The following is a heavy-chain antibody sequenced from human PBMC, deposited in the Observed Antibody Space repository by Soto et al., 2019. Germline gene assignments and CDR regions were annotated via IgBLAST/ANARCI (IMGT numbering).Heavy chain of an antibody. CDR1: GFSLTTSGVG. V-gene: IGHV2-5*02. CDR2: IYWDDDK. D-gene: IGHD3-10*01. CDR3: AHHPYYGLGSYSFDY. J-gene: IGHJ4*02. Sequence: QITLKESGPTLVRPTQTLTLTCTFSGFSLTTSGVGVGWIRQPPGKALEWLAVIYWDDDKRYSSSLKSRLTITKHTSKNQVVLTLPNMDPVDTATYYCAHHPYYGLGSYSFDYWGQGTLVTVSS.